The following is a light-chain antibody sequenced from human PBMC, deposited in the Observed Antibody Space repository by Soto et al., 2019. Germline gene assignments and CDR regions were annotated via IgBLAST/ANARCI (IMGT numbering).Light chain of an antibody. CDR3: AAWDDSLNGPL. V-gene: IGLV1-44*01. Sequence: QSVLTQPPSASGTPGQRVTISCSGSSSNIGSNTVNWYQQLPGKAPKLLIYSNDQRPSGVPDRYSGSKSGTSASLAVSGLQSEDEAYYYCAAWDDSLNGPLFGGGTKVTVL. CDR1: SSNIGSNT. J-gene: IGLJ3*02. CDR2: SND.